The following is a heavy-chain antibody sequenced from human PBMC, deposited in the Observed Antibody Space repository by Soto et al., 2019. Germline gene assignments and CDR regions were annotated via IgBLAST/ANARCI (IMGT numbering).Heavy chain of an antibody. CDR2: IKSKTDGGTT. Sequence: GGSLRLSWAASGFTISNACMNWVRQAPGKGLEWVGRIKSKTDGGTTDYAAPVKGRFTISRDDSKNTLYLQMNSLKTEDTAVYYCTTNCYRGWYHCGHGMDVWGQGTTVTVSS. V-gene: IGHV3-15*07. D-gene: IGHD6-19*01. CDR3: TTNCYRGWYHCGHGMDV. CDR1: GFTISNAC. J-gene: IGHJ6*02.